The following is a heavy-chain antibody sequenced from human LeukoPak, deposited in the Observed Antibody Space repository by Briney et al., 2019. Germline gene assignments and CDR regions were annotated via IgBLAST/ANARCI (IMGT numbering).Heavy chain of an antibody. Sequence: GASVKVSCKASGYTFTGYYMHWVRQAPGQGLEWMGWINPNSGGTNYAQKFQGRVTMTRDTSISTAYMELSRLRSDDTAVYYCARENLYSYGHWFDPWGQGTLVTVSS. CDR1: GYTFTGYY. CDR2: INPNSGGT. J-gene: IGHJ5*02. CDR3: ARENLYSYGHWFDP. V-gene: IGHV1-2*02. D-gene: IGHD5-18*01.